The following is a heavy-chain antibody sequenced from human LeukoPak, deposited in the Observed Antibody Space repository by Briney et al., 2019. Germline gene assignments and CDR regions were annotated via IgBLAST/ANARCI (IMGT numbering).Heavy chain of an antibody. CDR3: AKGSSSGWYVFYFVY. D-gene: IGHD6-19*01. CDR2: ISYDGSNK. Sequence: PGRSLRLSCAASGFTFSSYGLHWVRQAPGKGLEWVAVISYDGSNKYYADSVKGRFTISRDNSKNTLYLQMNSLIADDKAVYYCAKGSSSGWYVFYFVYWGQGTLVTVSS. V-gene: IGHV3-30*18. J-gene: IGHJ4*02. CDR1: GFTFSSYG.